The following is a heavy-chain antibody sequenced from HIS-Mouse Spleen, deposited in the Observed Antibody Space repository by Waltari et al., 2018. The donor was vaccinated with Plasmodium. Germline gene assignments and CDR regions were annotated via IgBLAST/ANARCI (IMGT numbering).Heavy chain of an antibody. CDR2: INSSSSYI. J-gene: IGHJ2*01. CDR1: GFTFSSYS. CDR3: AREDILTAYYNDYWYFDL. V-gene: IGHV3-21*01. D-gene: IGHD3-9*01. Sequence: EVQLVESGGGLVKPGGSLRLSCAASGFTFSSYSMNWVRQAPGKGLEWVSSINSSSSYIYDADSVKGRFTISRDNAKNSLYLQMNSLRAEDTAVYYCAREDILTAYYNDYWYFDLWGRGTLVTVSS.